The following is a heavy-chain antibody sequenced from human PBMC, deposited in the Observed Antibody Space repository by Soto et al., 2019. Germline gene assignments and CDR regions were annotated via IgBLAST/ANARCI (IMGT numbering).Heavy chain of an antibody. V-gene: IGHV1-69*01. D-gene: IGHD3-9*01. J-gene: IGHJ4*02. CDR1: GGTFSSYA. CDR3: ARCFYDILTGSSEYFDY. CDR2: IIPIFGTA. Sequence: QVQLVQSGAEVKKPGSSVKVSCKASGGTFSSYAISWVGQAPGQGLEWMGGIIPIFGTANYAQKFQGRVTITADESTSTAYMELSSLRSEDTAVYYCARCFYDILTGSSEYFDYWGQGTLVTVSS.